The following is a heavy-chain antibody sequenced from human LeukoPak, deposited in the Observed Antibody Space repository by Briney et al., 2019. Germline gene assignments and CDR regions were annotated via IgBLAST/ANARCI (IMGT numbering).Heavy chain of an antibody. CDR2: ISAYNGNT. CDR1: RYTFTHSG. Sequence: GAPVKPSCKASRYTFTHSGISWVSQAPGHRLEWLGWISAYNGNTNSAQKLQRRVTITTDTSTSTAYMELRSLRSDDTAVYYCARVKGDYGGSYYFDYWGQGTLVTVSS. J-gene: IGHJ4*02. CDR3: ARVKGDYGGSYYFDY. D-gene: IGHD4-23*01. V-gene: IGHV1-18*01.